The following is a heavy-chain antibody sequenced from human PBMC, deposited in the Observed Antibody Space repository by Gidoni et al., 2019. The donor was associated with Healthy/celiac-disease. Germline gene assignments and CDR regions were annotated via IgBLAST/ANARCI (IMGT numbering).Heavy chain of an antibody. CDR3: AHTGTWELLSGVSDWFDP. CDR2: IYWDDDK. J-gene: IGHJ5*02. V-gene: IGHV2-5*02. Sequence: QITLKESGPTLVKPTQTLTLTCTFSGFSLSTSGVGVGWIRQPPGKTLEWLALIYWDDDKRYSPSLKSRLSITKDTSKNQVVLTMTNMDPVDTATYYCAHTGTWELLSGVSDWFDPWGQGTLVTVSS. CDR1: GFSLSTSGVG. D-gene: IGHD1-26*01.